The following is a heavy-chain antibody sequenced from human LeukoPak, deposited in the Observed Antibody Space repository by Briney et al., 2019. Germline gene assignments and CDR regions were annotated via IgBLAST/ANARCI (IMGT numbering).Heavy chain of an antibody. D-gene: IGHD6-19*01. V-gene: IGHV5-51*01. CDR2: IYPGDSDT. CDR3: ARQIAVAGSAFDI. CDR1: GYSFTSYW. Sequence: GESLKISCKGSGYSFTSYWIGWVRQMPGKGLEWMGIIYPGDSDTRYSPSFQGQVTISADRSISTAYLQWSSLKASDTAMYYCARQIAVAGSAFDIWGQGTMVTVSS. J-gene: IGHJ3*02.